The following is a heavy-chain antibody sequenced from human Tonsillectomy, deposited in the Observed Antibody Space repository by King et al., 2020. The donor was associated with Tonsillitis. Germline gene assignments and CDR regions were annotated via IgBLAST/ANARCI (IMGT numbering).Heavy chain of an antibody. J-gene: IGHJ4*02. CDR3: ARHYVDTAMAYVY. CDR2: IYYSGST. V-gene: IGHV4-39*01. CDR1: GGSISSSSYY. Sequence: QLQESGPGLVKPSETLSLTCTVSGGSISSSSYYWGWIRQPPGKGLEWIGSIYYSGSTYYNPSLKSRVTISVDTSKNQFSLKLSSVTAADTAVYFCARHYVDTAMAYVYWGQGTLVTVSS. D-gene: IGHD5-18*01.